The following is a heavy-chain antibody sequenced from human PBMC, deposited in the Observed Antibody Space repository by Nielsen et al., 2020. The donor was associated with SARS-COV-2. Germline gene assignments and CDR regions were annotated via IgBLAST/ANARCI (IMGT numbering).Heavy chain of an antibody. Sequence: ASVQVSCKASGYSFTSYGISWVRQAPAQGLEWMGWMNAGDGRTTYSQKLLGRVTMTRDTTATTVYMELSSLRFDDTATYYCVRYTSLWYMDVWDRGTTFTVSS. CDR3: VRYTSLWYMDV. D-gene: IGHD6-13*01. J-gene: IGHJ6*04. CDR2: MNAGDGRT. CDR1: GYSFTSYG. V-gene: IGHV1-18*01.